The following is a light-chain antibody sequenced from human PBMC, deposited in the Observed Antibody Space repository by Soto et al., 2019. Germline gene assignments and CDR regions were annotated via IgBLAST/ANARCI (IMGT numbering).Light chain of an antibody. CDR3: SSYAGSNNLGE. CDR1: SSDVGGYNY. V-gene: IGLV2-8*01. Sequence: QSVLTQPPSASGSRGQSVTISCTGTSSDVGGYNYVSWYQQHPGKAPKLMIYEVSKRPSGVPDRFSGSKSGNTASLTVSGLQPEDEADYYCSSYAGSNNLGEFGGGTKVTVL. J-gene: IGLJ3*02. CDR2: EVS.